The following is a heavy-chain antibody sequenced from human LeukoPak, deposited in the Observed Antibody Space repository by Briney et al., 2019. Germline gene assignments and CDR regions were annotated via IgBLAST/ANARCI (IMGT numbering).Heavy chain of an antibody. CDR2: IIPILGIA. CDR1: GYTFTSYD. CDR3: ARANYDSSGYYNY. D-gene: IGHD3-22*01. V-gene: IGHV1-69*04. Sequence: GASVKVSCKASGYTFTSYDINWVRQAPGQGLEWMGRIIPILGIANYAQKFQGRVTITADKSTSTAYMELSSLRSEDTAVYYCARANYDSSGYYNYWGQGTLVTVSS. J-gene: IGHJ4*02.